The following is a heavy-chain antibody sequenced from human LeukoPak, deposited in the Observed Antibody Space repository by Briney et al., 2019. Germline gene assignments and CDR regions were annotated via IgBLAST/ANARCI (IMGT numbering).Heavy chain of an antibody. CDR3: AKALSTVTTLTAFDY. Sequence: GRSLRLSCAASGFTFSSYGMHWVRQAPGKGLEWVAVISYDGSNKYYADSVKGRFTISRDNSKNTLYLQMNSLRAEDTAVYYCAKALSTVTTLTAFDYWGQGTLVTVSS. CDR2: ISYDGSNK. D-gene: IGHD4-17*01. V-gene: IGHV3-30*18. CDR1: GFTFSSYG. J-gene: IGHJ4*02.